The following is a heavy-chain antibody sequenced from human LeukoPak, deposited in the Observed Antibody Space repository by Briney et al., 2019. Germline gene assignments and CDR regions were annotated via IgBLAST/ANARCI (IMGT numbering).Heavy chain of an antibody. V-gene: IGHV3-21*01. Sequence: KPGGSLRVSCADSGFTFSTYEMKWVRQAPGKGLEWVSSISSSSSYIYYADSVKGRFTISRDNAKNSLYLQMNSLRAEDTAVYYCARDSGEQQLWGQGTLVTVSS. J-gene: IGHJ4*02. CDR1: GFTFSTYE. CDR2: ISSSSSYI. D-gene: IGHD6-13*01. CDR3: ARDSGEQQL.